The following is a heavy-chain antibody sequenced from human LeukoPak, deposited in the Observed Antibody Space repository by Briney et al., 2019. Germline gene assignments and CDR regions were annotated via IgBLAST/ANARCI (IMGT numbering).Heavy chain of an antibody. D-gene: IGHD1-14*01. J-gene: IGHJ4*02. CDR1: GFSVGTNH. Sequence: GGSLRLSCAASGFSVGTNHMSWVRQAPGKGLEWVSYISSGSSTIYYADSVKGRFTISRDNAKNSLYLQMNSLRDEDTAVYYCAEGGEPYWGQGTLVTVSS. V-gene: IGHV3-48*02. CDR2: ISSGSSTI. CDR3: AEGGEPY.